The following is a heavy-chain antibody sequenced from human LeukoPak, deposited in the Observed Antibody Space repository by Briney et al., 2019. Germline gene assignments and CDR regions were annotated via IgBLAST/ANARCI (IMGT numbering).Heavy chain of an antibody. CDR2: ISYDGSNK. V-gene: IGHV3-30*18. D-gene: IGHD2-2*01. CDR1: RFTFSNYG. Sequence: GGSLRLSCAASRFTFSNYGMHWVRQAPGKGLEWVAFISYDGSNKYYADSVKGRFTISRDNSKNTLYLQMSSLRAEDTAVYSCAKDLLREYQLLFTYGMDVWGQGTTVTVSS. CDR3: AKDLLREYQLLFTYGMDV. J-gene: IGHJ6*02.